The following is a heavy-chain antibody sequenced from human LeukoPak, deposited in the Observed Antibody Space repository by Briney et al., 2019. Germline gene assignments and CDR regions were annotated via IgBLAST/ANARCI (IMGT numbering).Heavy chain of an antibody. CDR2: INPNSGGT. Sequence: ASVKVSCKASGYTFTGYYMHWVRQAPGQGLEWMGWINPNSGGTNYAQKFQGRVTMTRDTSISTAYMELSRLRSDDTAVYYCARDQNSAAAAYYFDYWGQGTLVTVSS. CDR1: GYTFTGYY. CDR3: ARDQNSAAAAYYFDY. V-gene: IGHV1-2*02. D-gene: IGHD6-13*01. J-gene: IGHJ4*02.